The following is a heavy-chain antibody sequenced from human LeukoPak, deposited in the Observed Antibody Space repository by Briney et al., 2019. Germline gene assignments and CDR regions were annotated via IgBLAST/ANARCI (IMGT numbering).Heavy chain of an antibody. V-gene: IGHV3-7*05. CDR1: GFSFTDYW. Sequence: GGSLRLSCEASGFSFTDYWMTWVRQAPGKGLEGLANIKQDGSETHYVDSVKGRFIISRDNAKNSLYLQMNSLRVEDTAVYYCATYWRHFDWLLSDIWGLGTMVTVSS. CDR3: ATYWRHFDWLLSDI. CDR2: IKQDGSET. J-gene: IGHJ3*02. D-gene: IGHD3-9*01.